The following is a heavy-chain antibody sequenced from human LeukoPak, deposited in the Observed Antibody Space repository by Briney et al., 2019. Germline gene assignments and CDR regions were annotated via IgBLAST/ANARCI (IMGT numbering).Heavy chain of an antibody. V-gene: IGHV4-34*01. D-gene: IGHD3-10*01. J-gene: IGHJ5*02. CDR2: INHSGST. Sequence: SETLSLTCAVYGGSFSGYYWSWIRQPPGKGLEWIGEINHSGSTNYNPSLKSRVTISVDTSKNQFSLKLSSVTAADTAVYYCARGKGQITMVRGVIRPTFDPWGQGTLVTVSS. CDR3: ARGKGQITMVRGVIRPTFDP. CDR1: GGSFSGYY.